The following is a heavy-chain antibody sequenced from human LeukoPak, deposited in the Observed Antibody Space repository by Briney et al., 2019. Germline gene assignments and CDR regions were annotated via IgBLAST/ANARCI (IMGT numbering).Heavy chain of an antibody. J-gene: IGHJ4*02. CDR1: GYTFTGYY. CDR2: IIPIFGTA. V-gene: IGHV1-69*05. CDR3: AREGLSYYFDY. Sequence: SVKVSCKASGYTFTGYYMHWVRQAPGQGLEWMGGIIPIFGTANYAQKFQGRVTITTDESTSTAYMELSSLRSEDTAVYYCAREGLSYYFDYWGQGTLVTVSS. D-gene: IGHD2/OR15-2a*01.